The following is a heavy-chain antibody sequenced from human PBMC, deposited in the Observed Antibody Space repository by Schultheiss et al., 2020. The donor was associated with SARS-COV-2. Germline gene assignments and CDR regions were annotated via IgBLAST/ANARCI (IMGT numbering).Heavy chain of an antibody. CDR1: GYTFTSYD. J-gene: IGHJ6*02. CDR3: ARSTSRDYYGMDV. V-gene: IGHV1-8*01. Sequence: ASVKVSCKASGYTFTSYDINWVRQAPGQGLEWMGWMNPNSGNTGYPQKFQGRVTMTTDTSTSTAYMELRSLRSDDTAVYYCARSTSRDYYGMDVWGQGTTVTVAS. CDR2: MNPNSGNT.